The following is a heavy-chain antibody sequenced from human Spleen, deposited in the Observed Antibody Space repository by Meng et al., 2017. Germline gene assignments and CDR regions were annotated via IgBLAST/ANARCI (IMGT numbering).Heavy chain of an antibody. CDR2: INHSGST. CDR3: ARGLRPGAAADI. D-gene: IGHD6-13*01. V-gene: IGHV4-34*01. CDR1: GGSFSGYY. J-gene: IGHJ4*02. Sequence: QVQLQQWGAGLLKPSETLPLTCAVYGGSFSGYYWSWIRQPPGKGLEWIGEINHSGSTNYNPSLKSRVTISVDTSKNQFSLKLSSVTAADTAVYYCARGLRPGAAADIWGQGTLVTVSS.